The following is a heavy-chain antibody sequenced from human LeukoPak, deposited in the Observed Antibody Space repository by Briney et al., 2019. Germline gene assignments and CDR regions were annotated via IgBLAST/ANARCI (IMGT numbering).Heavy chain of an antibody. CDR1: GYTFTGYY. CDR3: AREVGGSYRNFDY. V-gene: IGHV1-2*04. D-gene: IGHD1-26*01. J-gene: IGHJ4*02. CDR2: INPNSGGT. Sequence: GASVKVSCKASGYTFTGYYMHWVRQAPGQGLEWMGWINPNSGGTNYAQKFQGWVTMTRDTSISTAYMELSRLRSDDTAVYYCAREVGGSYRNFDYWGQGTLVTVSS.